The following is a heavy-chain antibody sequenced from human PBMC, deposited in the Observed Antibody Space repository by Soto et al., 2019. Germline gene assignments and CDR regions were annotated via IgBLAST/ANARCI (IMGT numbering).Heavy chain of an antibody. V-gene: IGHV4-39*01. CDR1: GGSISSGPYY. CDR2: IFSSGSA. D-gene: IGHD2-15*01. Sequence: SETLSLTCSVSGGSISSGPYYWGWIRQPPGRGLEWIGGIFSSGSASYNSSLKSRVTIFVDTSKNQFSLKLSSVTAADTAVYYCTRGKTYCSGGSCYEQFDYWGQGALVTVSS. J-gene: IGHJ4*02. CDR3: TRGKTYCSGGSCYEQFDY.